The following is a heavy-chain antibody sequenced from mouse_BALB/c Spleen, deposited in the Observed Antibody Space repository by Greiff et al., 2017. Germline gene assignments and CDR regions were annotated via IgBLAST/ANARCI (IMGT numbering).Heavy chain of an antibody. J-gene: IGHJ4*01. CDR3: ARDHYDYDDYAMDY. CDR1: GFSLTSYG. CDR2: IWAGGST. Sequence: VKLMESGPGLVAPSQSLSITCTVSGFSLTSYGVHWVRQPPGKGLEWLGVIWAGGSTNYNSALMSRLSISKDNSKSQVFLKMNSLQTDDTAMYYCARDHYDYDDYAMDYWGQGTSVTVSS. V-gene: IGHV2-9*02. D-gene: IGHD2-4*01.